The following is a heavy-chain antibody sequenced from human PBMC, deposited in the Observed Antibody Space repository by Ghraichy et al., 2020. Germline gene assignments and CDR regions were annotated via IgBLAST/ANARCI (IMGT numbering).Heavy chain of an antibody. CDR1: GGSIRSYN. J-gene: IGHJ5*02. D-gene: IGHD2-15*01. V-gene: IGHV4-59*13. CDR3: ARDIRRAGISNWFDP. CDR2: IYDSGST. Sequence: SETLSLTCTVSGGSIRSYNWNWIRQPPGKGLEWVGNIYDSGSTNYNPSLNSRVTISVDTSKNQLSLELTSVTAADTAVYYCARDIRRAGISNWFDPWGQGTLVTVSS.